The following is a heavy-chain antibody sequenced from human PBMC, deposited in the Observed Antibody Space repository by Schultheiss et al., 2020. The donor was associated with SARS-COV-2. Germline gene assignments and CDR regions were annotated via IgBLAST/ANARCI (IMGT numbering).Heavy chain of an antibody. J-gene: IGHJ6*02. D-gene: IGHD6-19*01. CDR3: AKLAAAGTYYYYGMDV. Sequence: GGSLRLSCVTSGFTFSSHAMSWVRQTPGKGLEWVSGISGSGGSTYYADSVKGRFTISRDNSKNTLYLQMNSLRAEDTAVYYCAKLAAAGTYYYYGMDVWGQGTTVTVSS. V-gene: IGHV3-23*01. CDR1: GFTFSSHA. CDR2: ISGSGGST.